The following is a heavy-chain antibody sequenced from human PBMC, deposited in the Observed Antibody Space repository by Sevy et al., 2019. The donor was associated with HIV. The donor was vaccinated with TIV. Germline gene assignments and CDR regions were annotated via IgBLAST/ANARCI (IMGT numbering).Heavy chain of an antibody. D-gene: IGHD6-19*01. J-gene: IGHJ1*01. CDR1: GYTFTGYY. Sequence: ASVKVSCKASGYTFTGYYMHWVRQAPGQGLEWMGWINPNSGGTNYAQKFQGRVTMTRDTSISTAYMELSRLRSDDTAVYYCARDRTMRSSGWKRGEYFQHWGHGTLVTVSS. CDR3: ARDRTMRSSGWKRGEYFQH. V-gene: IGHV1-2*02. CDR2: INPNSGGT.